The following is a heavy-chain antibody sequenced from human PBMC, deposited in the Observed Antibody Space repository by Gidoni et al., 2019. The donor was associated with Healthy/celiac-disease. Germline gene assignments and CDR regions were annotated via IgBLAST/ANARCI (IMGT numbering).Heavy chain of an antibody. CDR1: GFTFSSYG. CDR2: IWYDGSNK. J-gene: IGHJ4*02. CDR3: ARVGSGSYTYYFDY. Sequence: QVQLVESGGGVVQPGRSLRLSCASSGFTFSSYGMHWVRQAPGKGLEWVAVIWYDGSNKYYADSVKGRFTISRDNSKNTLYLQMNSLRAEDTAVYYCARVGSGSYTYYFDYWGQGTLVTVSS. V-gene: IGHV3-33*01. D-gene: IGHD3-10*01.